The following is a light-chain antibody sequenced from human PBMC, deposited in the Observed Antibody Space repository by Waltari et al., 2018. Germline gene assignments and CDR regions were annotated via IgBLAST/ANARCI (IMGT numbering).Light chain of an antibody. V-gene: IGKV3-20*01. CDR1: QSVGSSD. CDR2: ATS. CDR3: QHYGISFPVT. Sequence: EIVLAQSPDTLSLSPGETATLSCRASQSVGSSDLIWYQQKPGQAPRLLIFATSYRATGIPDRFGGSGSGTDFTLTISRLEPEDVAIYYCQHYGISFPVTFGQGTRLEIK. J-gene: IGKJ5*01.